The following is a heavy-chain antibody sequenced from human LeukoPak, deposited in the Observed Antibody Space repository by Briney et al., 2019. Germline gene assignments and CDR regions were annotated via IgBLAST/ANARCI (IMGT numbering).Heavy chain of an antibody. CDR2: INTKTANP. Sequence: ASVKVTCKASGYQFISYTMSWVRQAPGQGLEWMGWINTKTANPTYAQDFTGRFVFSLDTSVSTAYLQISGLKAGDTAVYYCARVAGFGERGMDVWGQGTTVTVSS. V-gene: IGHV7-4-1*02. CDR3: ARVAGFGERGMDV. J-gene: IGHJ6*02. CDR1: GYQFISYT. D-gene: IGHD3-10*01.